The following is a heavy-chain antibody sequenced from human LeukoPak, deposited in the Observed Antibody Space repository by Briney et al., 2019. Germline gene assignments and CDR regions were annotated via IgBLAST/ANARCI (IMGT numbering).Heavy chain of an antibody. Sequence: ASVKVSCKASGYTFTSYGISWVRQAPGQGLEWMGWISAYNGNTNYAQKLQGRVTMTTDTSTSTAYMELRSLRSDDTAVYYCARDKRELSLLGRTDAFDIWGQGTMVTVSS. V-gene: IGHV1-18*01. J-gene: IGHJ3*02. D-gene: IGHD3-16*02. CDR2: ISAYNGNT. CDR3: ARDKRELSLLGRTDAFDI. CDR1: GYTFTSYG.